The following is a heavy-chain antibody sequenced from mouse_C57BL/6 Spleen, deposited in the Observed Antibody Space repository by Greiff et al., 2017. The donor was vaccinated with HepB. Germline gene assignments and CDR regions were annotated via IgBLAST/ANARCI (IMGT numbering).Heavy chain of an antibody. CDR1: GYTFTSCW. D-gene: IGHD2-5*01. J-gene: IGHJ2*01. CDR3: ARREAYYSTFDY. Sequence: VQLQQSGAELVRPGSSVKLSCKASGYTFTSCWMDWVKQRPGQGLEWIGNIYPSDSETHYNQKFKDKATLTVDKSSSTAYMQLSSLTSEDSAVYYCARREAYYSTFDYWGQGTTLTVSS. CDR2: IYPSDSET. V-gene: IGHV1-61*01.